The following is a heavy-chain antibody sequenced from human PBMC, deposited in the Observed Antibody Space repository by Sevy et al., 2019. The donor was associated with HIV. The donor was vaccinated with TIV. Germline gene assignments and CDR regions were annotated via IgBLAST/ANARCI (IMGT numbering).Heavy chain of an antibody. Sequence: SETLSLTCTVSGGSITSLYWNWIRQPPGKGLKWIANIYYNGHINYNPSLKSRVTLSLDTSKNQFSLRLSSVTAADTAMYYCAGENACGRGYSWGQGTLVTVSS. D-gene: IGHD2-21*01. CDR3: AGENACGRGYS. J-gene: IGHJ4*02. CDR1: GGSITSLY. CDR2: IYYNGHI. V-gene: IGHV4-59*08.